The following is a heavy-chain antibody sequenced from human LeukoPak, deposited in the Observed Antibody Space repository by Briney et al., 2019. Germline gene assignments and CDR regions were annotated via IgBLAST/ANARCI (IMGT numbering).Heavy chain of an antibody. Sequence: HRASVKVSCKASGYTFTSYAMNWVRQAPGQGLEWMGWINTNTGNPTYAQGFTGRFVFSLDTSVSTAYLQISSLKAEDTAVYYCASEWQRGGYWGQGTLVTVSS. D-gene: IGHD3-10*01. J-gene: IGHJ4*02. CDR3: ASEWQRGGY. CDR1: GYTFTSYA. V-gene: IGHV7-4-1*02. CDR2: INTNTGNP.